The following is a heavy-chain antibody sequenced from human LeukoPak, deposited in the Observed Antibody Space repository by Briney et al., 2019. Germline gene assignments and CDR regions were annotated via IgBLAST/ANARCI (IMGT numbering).Heavy chain of an antibody. CDR3: ARVIAGPYFDY. V-gene: IGHV1-3*03. Sequence: ASVKVSCKASGYTFTSYAMHWVRQAPGQRLEWMGWINAGNGNTKYSQEFQGRVTMTRDMSTSTVYMELSSLRSEDTAVYYCARVIAGPYFDYWGQGTLVTVSS. CDR1: GYTFTSYA. J-gene: IGHJ4*02. CDR2: INAGNGNT. D-gene: IGHD1-14*01.